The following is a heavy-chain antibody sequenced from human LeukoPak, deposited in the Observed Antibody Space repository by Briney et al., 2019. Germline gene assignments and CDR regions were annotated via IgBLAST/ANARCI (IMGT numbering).Heavy chain of an antibody. CDR2: INHSGST. Sequence: PSETLSLTCAVYGGSFSGYYWSWLRQPPGKGLEWIGEINHSGSTNYNPSLKSRVTISVDTSKNQFSLKLSSVTAADTAVYYCARALGYCSGTSCPGDRGYYYYYYMDVWGKGTTVTVSS. J-gene: IGHJ6*03. D-gene: IGHD2-2*01. CDR1: GGSFSGYY. CDR3: ARALGYCSGTSCPGDRGYYYYYYMDV. V-gene: IGHV4-34*01.